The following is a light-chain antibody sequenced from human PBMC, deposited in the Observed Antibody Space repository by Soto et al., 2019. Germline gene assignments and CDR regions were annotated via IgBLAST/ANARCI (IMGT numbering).Light chain of an antibody. Sequence: QSVLTQTPSASGTPGQRVTISCSGSSSNIGRNTVNWYQQLPGTAPKLLIYSNDRRPSGVPDRFSGSKSGTSASLAISGLQSEDEADYYCAAWDDSLNGPVFGGGTKLTVL. V-gene: IGLV1-44*01. J-gene: IGLJ2*01. CDR3: AAWDDSLNGPV. CDR1: SSNIGRNT. CDR2: SND.